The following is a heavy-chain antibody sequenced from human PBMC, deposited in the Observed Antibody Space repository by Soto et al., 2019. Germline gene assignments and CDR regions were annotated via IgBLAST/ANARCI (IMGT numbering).Heavy chain of an antibody. D-gene: IGHD3-22*01. CDR2: IRSKGDNYAT. Sequence: EVQLVESGGGLVQPGGSLKLSCATSGFTFSGSAMHWVRQVSGKGLEWVGRIRSKGDNYATSYAASVKGRFTISRDDSKNTAYLQMDSLKTEDTAVYYCTERGKYDNRVFDYWSQGTLVTVSS. J-gene: IGHJ4*02. CDR3: TERGKYDNRVFDY. CDR1: GFTFSGSA. V-gene: IGHV3-73*01.